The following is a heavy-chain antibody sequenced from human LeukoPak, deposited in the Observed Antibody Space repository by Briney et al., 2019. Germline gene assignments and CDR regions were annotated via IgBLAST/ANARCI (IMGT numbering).Heavy chain of an antibody. CDR2: ISGSGGST. CDR3: AKTTHDSSGYYYFGY. CDR1: GFTFSSYA. D-gene: IGHD3-22*01. Sequence: GGSLRLSCAASGFTFSSYAMSWVRQAPGKGLEGVSAISGSGGSTYYADSVKGRFTISRDNSKNTLYLQMNSLRAEDTAVYYCAKTTHDSSGYYYFGYWGQGTLVTVSS. J-gene: IGHJ4*02. V-gene: IGHV3-23*01.